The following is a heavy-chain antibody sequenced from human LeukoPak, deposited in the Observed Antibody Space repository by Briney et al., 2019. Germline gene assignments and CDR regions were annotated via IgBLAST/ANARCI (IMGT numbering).Heavy chain of an antibody. CDR1: GGSISSGSYY. Sequence: SETLSLTCTVSGGSISSGSYYWSWIRQPAGKGLEWIGRIYTSGSTNYNPSLKSRVTISVDTSKNQFSLKLSSVTAADTAVYYCARGDHGSGWYRVGPWRLYYFDYWGQGTLVTVSS. CDR3: ARGDHGSGWYRVGPWRLYYFDY. V-gene: IGHV4-61*02. D-gene: IGHD6-19*01. CDR2: IYTSGST. J-gene: IGHJ4*02.